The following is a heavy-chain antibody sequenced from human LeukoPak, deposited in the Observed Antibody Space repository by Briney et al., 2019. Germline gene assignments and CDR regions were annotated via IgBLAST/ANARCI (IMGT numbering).Heavy chain of an antibody. CDR2: INHSGST. CDR1: GGSFSGYY. CDR3: ARLPYYDYVWGSYRLDY. Sequence: PSETLSLTCAVYGGSFSGYYWSWIRQPPGKGLEWIGEINHSGSTNYNPPLKSRVTISVDTSKNQFSLKLSSVTAADTAVYYCARLPYYDYVWGSYRLDYWGQGTLVTVSS. J-gene: IGHJ4*02. D-gene: IGHD3-16*02. V-gene: IGHV4-34*01.